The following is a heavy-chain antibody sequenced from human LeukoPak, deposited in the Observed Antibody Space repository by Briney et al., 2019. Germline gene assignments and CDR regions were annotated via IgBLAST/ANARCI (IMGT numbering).Heavy chain of an antibody. CDR3: ARDPVGADDAFDI. J-gene: IGHJ3*02. V-gene: IGHV4-59*01. CDR2: IYYSGST. CDR1: GGSISSYY. Sequence: PSETLSLTCTVSGGSISSYYWSWIRQPPGKGLEWIGYIYYSGSTNYNPSLKSRVTISVDTSKNQFSLKLSSVTAADTAVYYCARDPVGADDAFDIWGQGAMVTVSS. D-gene: IGHD1-26*01.